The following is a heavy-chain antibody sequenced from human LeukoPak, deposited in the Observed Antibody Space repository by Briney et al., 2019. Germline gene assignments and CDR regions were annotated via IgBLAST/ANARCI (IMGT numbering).Heavy chain of an antibody. J-gene: IGHJ4*02. CDR1: GFTFSSYS. CDR2: IDTSTTYM. V-gene: IGHV3-21*01. CDR3: ARGTSLCYFDY. D-gene: IGHD1-14*01. Sequence: GGSLRLSCAASGFTFSSYSMNWVRQAPGKGLEWVSSIDTSTTYMTYADSVKGRFTISRDNARNSLYLQMNSLRAEDTAVYYCARGTSLCYFDYWGQGTLVTVSS.